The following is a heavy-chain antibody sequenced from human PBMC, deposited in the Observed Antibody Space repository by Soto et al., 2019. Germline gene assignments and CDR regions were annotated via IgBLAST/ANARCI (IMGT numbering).Heavy chain of an antibody. J-gene: IGHJ4*02. D-gene: IGHD3-10*01. CDR1: GDSISSGDYF. CDR3: ARGSAFTTGRGTFFDS. Sequence: QVQLQESGPGLVKPSQTLSLTCTVSGDSISSGDYFWTWIRQPPGMDLEWLGYIYYSGNAYYSPSLXRXLXRXXDTSKTQCSLKLSSVPAADTDLYYCARGSAFTTGRGTFFDSWGPGSLVTVSS. CDR2: IYYSGNA. V-gene: IGHV4-30-4*01.